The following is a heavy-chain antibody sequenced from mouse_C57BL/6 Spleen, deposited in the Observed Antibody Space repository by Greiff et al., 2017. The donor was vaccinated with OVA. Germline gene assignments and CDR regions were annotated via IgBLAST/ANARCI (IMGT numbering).Heavy chain of an antibody. J-gene: IGHJ3*01. D-gene: IGHD2-3*01. CDR1: GFTFSSYA. Sequence: EVQLMESGGGLVKPGGSLKLSCAASGFTFSSYAMSWVRQTPEKRLEWVATISHGGSYTYYPDNVKGRFTISRDNAKNNLYLQMSHLKSEDTAMYYCARVMVTNAFAYWGQGTLVTVAA. V-gene: IGHV5-4*01. CDR2: ISHGGSYT. CDR3: ARVMVTNAFAY.